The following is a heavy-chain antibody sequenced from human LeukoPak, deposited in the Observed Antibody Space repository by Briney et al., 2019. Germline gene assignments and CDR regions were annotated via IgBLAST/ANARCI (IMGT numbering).Heavy chain of an antibody. CDR2: IYAGNSDT. Sequence: GESLKISCEGSGYTFTTHWIAWVRQMPGKGLEWMAIIYAGNSDTRYSPSFQGQVTISADKSISTAYLQWSSLKASDTAMYYCARRISVTGREFDYWGQGTLVTVSS. CDR3: ARRISVTGREFDY. V-gene: IGHV5-51*01. D-gene: IGHD2-21*01. CDR1: GYTFTTHW. J-gene: IGHJ4*02.